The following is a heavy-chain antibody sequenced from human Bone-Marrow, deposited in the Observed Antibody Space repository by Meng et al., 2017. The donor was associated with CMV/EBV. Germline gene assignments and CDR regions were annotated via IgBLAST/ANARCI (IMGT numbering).Heavy chain of an antibody. CDR1: GFTFSSYG. CDR3: AKEPKLVSGGMDV. Sequence: GESLKISCAASGFTFSSYGMHWVRQAPGKGLEWVAFIRYDGSNKYYADSVKGRFTISRDNSKNTLYLQMNSLRAEDTAVYYCAKEPKLVSGGMDVWGQGTTVTFSS. CDR2: IRYDGSNK. V-gene: IGHV3-30*02. J-gene: IGHJ6*01. D-gene: IGHD6-13*01.